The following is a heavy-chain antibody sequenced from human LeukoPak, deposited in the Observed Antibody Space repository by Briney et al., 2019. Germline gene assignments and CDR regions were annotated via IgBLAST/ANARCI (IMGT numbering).Heavy chain of an antibody. CDR1: GGTFSSYA. CDR3: ARGREEDSSGYYYGFDY. D-gene: IGHD3-22*01. CDR2: IIPIFGIA. V-gene: IGHV1-69*04. J-gene: IGHJ4*02. Sequence: SVKVSCKASGGTFSSYAISWVRQAPGQGLEWMGRIIPIFGIANYAQKFQGRVTITADKSTNTAYMELSSLRSEDTAVYYCARGREEDSSGYYYGFDYWGQGTLVTVSS.